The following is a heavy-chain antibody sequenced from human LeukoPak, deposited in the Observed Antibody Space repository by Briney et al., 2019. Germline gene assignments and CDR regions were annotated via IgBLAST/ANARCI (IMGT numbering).Heavy chain of an antibody. CDR2: INPSGGST. J-gene: IGHJ5*02. D-gene: IGHD3-22*01. Sequence: ASVKVSCKASGYTYTSYYMHWVRQAPGQGLEWMGIINPSGGSTSYAQKFQGRVTMTRDTSTSTVYMELSSLRSEDTAVYYCAREGRYYYDSSGYVWFDPWGQGTLVTVSS. CDR1: GYTYTSYY. CDR3: AREGRYYYDSSGYVWFDP. V-gene: IGHV1-46*01.